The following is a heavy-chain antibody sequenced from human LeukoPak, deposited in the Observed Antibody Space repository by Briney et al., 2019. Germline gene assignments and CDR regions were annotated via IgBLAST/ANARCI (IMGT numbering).Heavy chain of an antibody. J-gene: IGHJ4*02. CDR3: ARHQVGSSYFDY. Sequence: GESLKISWKGSGYSFTSYWIRWVRQIPGKGLEWMERIDPSDSYTNYSPSFQGHVTISADKSISTAYLQWSSLKASDTAMYYCARHQVGSSYFDYWGQGTLVTVSS. D-gene: IGHD6-6*01. CDR1: GYSFTSYW. CDR2: IDPSDSYT. V-gene: IGHV5-10-1*01.